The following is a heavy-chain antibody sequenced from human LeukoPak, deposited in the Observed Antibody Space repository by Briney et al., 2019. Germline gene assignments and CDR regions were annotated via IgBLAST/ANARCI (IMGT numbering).Heavy chain of an antibody. D-gene: IGHD3-22*01. J-gene: IGHJ4*02. CDR1: GFTFSSYE. CDR3: AGSRLLYDSSGYYYVGY. V-gene: IGHV3-48*03. Sequence: GGSLRLFCIAAGFTFSSYEMSVVRQAPGKGREGVSYISSSSGIFYADSVKGRFTISRDNAKNSLYLQMNSLRAEDTAVYYCAGSRLLYDSSGYYYVGYWGKGTLVTVSS. CDR2: ISSSSGI.